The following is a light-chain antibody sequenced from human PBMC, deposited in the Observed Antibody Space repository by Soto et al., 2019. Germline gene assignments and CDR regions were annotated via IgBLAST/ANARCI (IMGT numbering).Light chain of an antibody. J-gene: IGKJ1*01. V-gene: IGKV1-39*01. Sequence: DIQMTQSPSSLSASVGDRVIISCRANQNIGIYLHWYQKIPGKAPRLLIYAASTLQPGVPSRFTGIGSGSDFSLTITILQPECSGSYYSHQTSRRWTFGPGTEV. CDR3: HQTSRRWT. CDR2: AAS. CDR1: QNIGIY.